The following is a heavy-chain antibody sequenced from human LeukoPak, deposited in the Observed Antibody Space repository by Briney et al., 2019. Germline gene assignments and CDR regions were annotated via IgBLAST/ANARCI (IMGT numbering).Heavy chain of an antibody. J-gene: IGHJ4*02. D-gene: IGHD3-3*01. V-gene: IGHV3-30*04. CDR2: ISYDGSNK. Sequence: GRSLRLSCAASGFTFSSYAMRWVRQAPGKGLEWVAVISYDGSNKYYADSVKGRFTISRDNSKNTLYLQMNSLRAEDTAVYYCARGRRYYDFWSGYSDYFDYWGQGTLVTVSS. CDR1: GFTFSSYA. CDR3: ARGRRYYDFWSGYSDYFDY.